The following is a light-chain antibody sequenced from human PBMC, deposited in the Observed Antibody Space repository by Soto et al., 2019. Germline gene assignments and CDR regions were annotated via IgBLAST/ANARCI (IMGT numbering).Light chain of an antibody. CDR3: QQYGSSIT. CDR1: QSVSNN. CDR2: GAS. J-gene: IGKJ5*01. Sequence: EIVMTQSPATLSVSLGERATLSCRASQSVSNNLAWYQQKPGQAPRLLIYGASSRVTGIPDRFSGSGSGTDFTLTISRLEPEDFAVYYCQQYGSSITFGQGTRLEIK. V-gene: IGKV3-20*01.